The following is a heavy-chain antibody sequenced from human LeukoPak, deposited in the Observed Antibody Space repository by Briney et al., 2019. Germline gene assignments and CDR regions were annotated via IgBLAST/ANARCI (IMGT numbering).Heavy chain of an antibody. CDR1: GYTFTSYD. D-gene: IGHD3-3*01. V-gene: IGHV1-8*01. CDR2: MNPNGGNT. CDR3: AREETDFWSGYFDY. J-gene: IGHJ4*02. Sequence: ASVKVSCKASGYTFTSYDINWVRQATGQGLEWMGWMNPNGGNTGYAQKFQGRVTMTRNTSISTAYMELSSLRSEDTAVYYCAREETDFWSGYFDYWGQGTLVTVSS.